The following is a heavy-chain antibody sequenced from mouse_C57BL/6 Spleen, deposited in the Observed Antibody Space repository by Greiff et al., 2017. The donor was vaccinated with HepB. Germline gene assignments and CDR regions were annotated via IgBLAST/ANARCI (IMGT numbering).Heavy chain of an antibody. D-gene: IGHD2-4*01. CDR1: GYTFTDHT. V-gene: IGHV1-78*01. J-gene: IGHJ4*01. Sequence: VQLQQSDAELVKPGASVKISCKVSGYTFTDHTIHWMKQRPEQGLEWIGYIYPRDGSTKYNEKFKGKATLTADKSSRTAYMQLNSLTSEDSAVYFCARLNYDSYYAMDYWGQGTSVTVSS. CDR2: IYPRDGST. CDR3: ARLNYDSYYAMDY.